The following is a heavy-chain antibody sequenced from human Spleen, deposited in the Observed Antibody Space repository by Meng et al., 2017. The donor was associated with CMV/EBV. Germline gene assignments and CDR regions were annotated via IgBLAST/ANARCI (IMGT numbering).Heavy chain of an antibody. CDR3: ASLMATSGQGVDY. CDR1: GGSFSGYY. CDR2: INHSGST. D-gene: IGHD5-24*01. J-gene: IGHJ4*02. Sequence: SETLSLTCAVYGGSFSGYYWSWIRQPPGKGLEWIGEINHSGSTNYNPSLKSRVIISVDTSKNQFSLKLSSVTAADTAVYYCASLMATSGQGVDYWGQGTLVTVSS. V-gene: IGHV4-34*01.